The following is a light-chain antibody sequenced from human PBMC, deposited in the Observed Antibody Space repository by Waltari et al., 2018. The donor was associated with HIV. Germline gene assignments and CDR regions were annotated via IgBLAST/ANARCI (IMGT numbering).Light chain of an antibody. CDR2: DVS. Sequence: QSALTQPASVSGSPGQSITISCTGTSSDVGGYNYVSWYQQHPGKAPKLMIYDVSKRPSGVSNRFSGSKSGNTASLTISGLQADDEAHYFCASRAAENTFLFGGGTQVTVL. CDR3: ASRAAENTFL. V-gene: IGLV2-14*03. CDR1: SSDVGGYNY. J-gene: IGLJ2*01.